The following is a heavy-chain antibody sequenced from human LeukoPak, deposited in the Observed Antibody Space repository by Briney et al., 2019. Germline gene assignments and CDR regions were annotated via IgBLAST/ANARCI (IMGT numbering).Heavy chain of an antibody. V-gene: IGHV3-15*01. CDR3: TTYNSRDAFDI. CDR1: GFTVSKAW. J-gene: IGHJ3*02. Sequence: GGSLRLSCAASGFTVSKAWMSWVRQAPGKGLEWVGRIKSKSDGGTTDHAAPVKGRFTISRDDSKNTLNLQMNSLKTEDTGVYYCTTYNSRDAFDIWGQGTIVTGSS. CDR2: IKSKSDGGTT. D-gene: IGHD2/OR15-2a*01.